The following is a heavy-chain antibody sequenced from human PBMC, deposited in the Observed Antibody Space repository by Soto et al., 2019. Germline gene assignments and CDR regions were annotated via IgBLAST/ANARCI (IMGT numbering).Heavy chain of an antibody. D-gene: IGHD5-18*01. J-gene: IGHJ4*02. Sequence: PXESLKISCKASGYSFANYWIGWVCQKPGKGLEWMGVIYPGDSETTYSPSFEGQVIISVDRSRGTAFLEWSSLKASDTAMYYCARPGAPTDTVVYDFWGQGPQVTVSS. CDR3: ARPGAPTDTVVYDF. CDR1: GYSFANYW. CDR2: IYPGDSET. V-gene: IGHV5-51*01.